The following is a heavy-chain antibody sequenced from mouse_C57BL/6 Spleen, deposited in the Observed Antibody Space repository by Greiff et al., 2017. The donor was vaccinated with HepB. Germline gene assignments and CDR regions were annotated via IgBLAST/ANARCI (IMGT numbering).Heavy chain of an antibody. CDR2: INPGSGGT. CDR1: GYAFTNYL. D-gene: IGHD4-1*01. Sequence: VQRVESGAELVRPGTSVKVSCKASGYAFTNYLIEWVKQRPGQGLEWIGVINPGSGGTNYNEKFKGKATLTADKSSSTAYMQLSSLTSEDSAVYFCARWDWDVGAYWGQGTLVTVSA. CDR3: ARWDWDVGAY. J-gene: IGHJ3*01. V-gene: IGHV1-54*01.